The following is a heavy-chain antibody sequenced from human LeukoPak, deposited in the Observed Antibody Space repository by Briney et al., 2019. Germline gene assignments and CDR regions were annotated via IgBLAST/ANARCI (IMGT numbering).Heavy chain of an antibody. CDR2: IYYSGST. Sequence: SETLSLTCTVSGGSISSYYWSWIRQPPGKGLEWIGYIYYSGSTNYNPSLKSRVTISVDTSKNQFSLKLSSVTAADTAVYYCARDRGRDSSGSYPDNWFDPWGQGTLVTVSS. V-gene: IGHV4-59*01. D-gene: IGHD3-10*01. CDR3: ARDRGRDSSGSYPDNWFDP. J-gene: IGHJ5*02. CDR1: GGSISSYY.